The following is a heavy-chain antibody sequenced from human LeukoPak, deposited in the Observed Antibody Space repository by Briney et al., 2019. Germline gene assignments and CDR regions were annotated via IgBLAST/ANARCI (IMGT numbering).Heavy chain of an antibody. D-gene: IGHD5-24*01. CDR2: IIPSGVTT. J-gene: IGHJ4*02. CDR3: ARDDSLLQFGC. CDR1: GFTFSNYG. V-gene: IGHV3-23*01. Sequence: GGSLRLSCATSGFTFSNYGMNWVRHAPGKGLEWVSGIIPSGVTTYYADSVKGRFAISRDNSKNTVYLQMNSLRAEDTAVYYCARDDSLLQFGCWGQGTLVTVSS.